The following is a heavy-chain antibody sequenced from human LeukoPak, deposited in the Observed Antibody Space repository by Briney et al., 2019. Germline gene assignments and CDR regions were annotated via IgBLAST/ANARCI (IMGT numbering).Heavy chain of an antibody. CDR1: GFSFSGHW. Sequence: GGSLRLSCAASGFSFSGHWMHWARQLPGKGLVWVSRISPTGSTTSYADSVKGRLTVSRDNAKNTLYLQVNNLRAEDTAVYYCARGPSSNWSGLDFWGQGTLLTVSS. J-gene: IGHJ4*02. CDR3: ARGPSSNWSGLDF. V-gene: IGHV3-74*01. CDR2: ISPTGSTT. D-gene: IGHD2-2*01.